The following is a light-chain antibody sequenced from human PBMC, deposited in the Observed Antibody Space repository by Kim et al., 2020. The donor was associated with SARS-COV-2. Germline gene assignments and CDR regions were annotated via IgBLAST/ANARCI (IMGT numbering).Light chain of an antibody. V-gene: IGLV1-40*01. J-gene: IGLJ3*02. CDR3: QSYDSSLSGSWV. CDR2: GNS. Sequence: QSVLTQPPSVSGAPGQRVTISCTGSSPNIGAGYDVHWYQPLPGTAPKLLIYGNSNRPSGVPDRFSGSKSGTSASLAITGLQAEDEADYYCQSYDSSLSGSWVFGGGTQLTVL. CDR1: SPNIGAGYD.